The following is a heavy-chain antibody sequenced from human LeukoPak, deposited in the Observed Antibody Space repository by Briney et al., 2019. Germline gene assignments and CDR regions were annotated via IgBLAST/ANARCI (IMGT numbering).Heavy chain of an antibody. CDR2: ISAYNGNT. V-gene: IGHV1-18*01. CDR3: ARVVLYYYYGMDV. CDR1: GYTFTSYG. J-gene: IGHJ6*02. Sequence: ASVTVSCTASGYTFTSYGISWVRQAPGQGLEWMGWISAYNGNTNYAQKLQGRVTMTTDTSTSTAYMELRSLRSDDTAVYYCARVVLYYYYGMDVWGQGTTVTVSS.